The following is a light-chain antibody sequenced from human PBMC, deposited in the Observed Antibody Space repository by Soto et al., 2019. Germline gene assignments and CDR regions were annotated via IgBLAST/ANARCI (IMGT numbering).Light chain of an antibody. CDR1: QSDSSSY. Sequence: EIVLTQSPGTLSLSPGERATLSCSASQSDSSSYLAWYQQKPGQAPRLLIYGASSRATGIPDRFSGSGSGTDFTLTISRLELEDFAVYYCLQYGSSPRTFGGGTKVEIK. V-gene: IGKV3-20*01. CDR2: GAS. J-gene: IGKJ4*01. CDR3: LQYGSSPRT.